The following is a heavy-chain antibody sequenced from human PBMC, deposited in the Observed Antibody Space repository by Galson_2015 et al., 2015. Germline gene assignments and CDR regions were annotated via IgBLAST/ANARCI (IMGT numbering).Heavy chain of an antibody. CDR3: ARDRVGSQPLPYYMDV. J-gene: IGHJ6*03. CDR1: GFTFSSYA. CDR2: ISYDGSNK. D-gene: IGHD1-26*01. Sequence: SLRLSCAASGFTFSSYAMHWVRQAPGKGLEWVAVISYDGSNKYYADSVKGRFTISRDNSKNTLYLQMNSLRAEDTAVYYCARDRVGSQPLPYYMDVWGKGTPVTVSS. V-gene: IGHV3-30-3*01.